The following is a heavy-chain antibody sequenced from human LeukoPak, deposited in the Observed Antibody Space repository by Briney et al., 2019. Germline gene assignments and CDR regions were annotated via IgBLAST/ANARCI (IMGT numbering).Heavy chain of an antibody. CDR2: IYPGDSDT. CDR3: ARHRSAEYSSSPSNTLDS. J-gene: IGHJ4*02. Sequence: GESLKISCKGSGYSFTSYWIGWVRQMPGKGLEWMGIIYPGDSDTRYSPSFQGQVTISADKSISTAYLQWSSLKASDTAIYYCARHRSAEYSSSPSNTLDSWGQGTLVTVSS. D-gene: IGHD6-13*01. V-gene: IGHV5-51*01. CDR1: GYSFTSYW.